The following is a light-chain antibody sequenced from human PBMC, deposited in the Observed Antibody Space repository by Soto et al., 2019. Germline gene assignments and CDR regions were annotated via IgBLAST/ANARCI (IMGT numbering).Light chain of an antibody. V-gene: IGLV2-14*01. J-gene: IGLJ1*01. CDR3: ISYKTDDTFV. CDR1: RSDIGASNS. Sequence: QSVLTQPASVSGSPGQSITISCAGTRSDIGASNSVSWYQHLPGRPPTLIIYEATNRPSGVPERFSGSKTGDTASLTISGPQADDEAEYFCISYKTDDTFVFGSGTKVTVL. CDR2: EAT.